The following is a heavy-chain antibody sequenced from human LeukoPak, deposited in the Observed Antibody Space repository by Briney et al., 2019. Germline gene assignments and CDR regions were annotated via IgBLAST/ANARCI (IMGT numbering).Heavy chain of an antibody. D-gene: IGHD3-10*01. J-gene: IGHJ4*02. CDR2: INHSGST. CDR3: ARDGSGTENDY. CDR1: GGSFSGYY. Sequence: SETLSLTCAVYGGSFSGYYWSWIRQPPGKGLEWIGEINHSGSTNYNPSLKSRVTIPVDMSKNQFSLKLSSVTAADTAVYYCARDGSGTENDYWGQGTLVTVSS. V-gene: IGHV4-34*01.